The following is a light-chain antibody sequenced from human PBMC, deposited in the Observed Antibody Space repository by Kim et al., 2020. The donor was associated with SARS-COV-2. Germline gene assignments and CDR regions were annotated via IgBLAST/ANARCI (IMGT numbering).Light chain of an antibody. J-gene: IGLJ2*01. V-gene: IGLV3-25*03. CDR1: GLPKQY. CDR3: QSGDIRDTV. Sequence: SYELTQPLSVSVSPGQTARITCAGDGLPKQYAYWYQQKPGQAPVLVMSKDTERPAGIPERFSGSSSGTTVTLTIRGVQAEDEADYLCQSGDIRDTVFGVGTQLTVL. CDR2: KDT.